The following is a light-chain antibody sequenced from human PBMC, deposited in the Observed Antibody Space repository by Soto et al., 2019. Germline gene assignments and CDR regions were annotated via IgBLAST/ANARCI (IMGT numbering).Light chain of an antibody. J-gene: IGKJ4*01. V-gene: IGKV3-11*01. CDR1: QSVSTY. CDR3: QQRSNWPLT. Sequence: ENVLTQSPGTLSLSPGERATLYCRASQSVSTYLAWYQQRPGQAPRLLIYDTSNRATGIPARFSGSGSGTDFTLTIISLEPEDFAVYYCQQRSNWPLTFGGGTKVDIK. CDR2: DTS.